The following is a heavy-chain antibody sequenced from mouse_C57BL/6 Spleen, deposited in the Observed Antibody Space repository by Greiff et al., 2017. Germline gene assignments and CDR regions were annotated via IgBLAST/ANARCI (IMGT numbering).Heavy chain of an antibody. CDR2: IDPETGGT. Sequence: VQLQQSGAELVRPGASVTLSCKASGYTFTDYEMHWVKQTPVHGLEWIGAIDPETGGTAYNQKFKGKAILTADKSSSTAYMELRSLTSEDSAVYYCTRWGTAQALYAMGYWGQGTSVTVSS. D-gene: IGHD3-2*02. V-gene: IGHV1-15*01. J-gene: IGHJ4*01. CDR3: TRWGTAQALYAMGY. CDR1: GYTFTDYE.